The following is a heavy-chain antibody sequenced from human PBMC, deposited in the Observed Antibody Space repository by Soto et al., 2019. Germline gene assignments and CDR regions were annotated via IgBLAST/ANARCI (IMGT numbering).Heavy chain of an antibody. CDR3: ARAQRFSDWFDP. CDR2: IYSSGST. J-gene: IGHJ5*02. CDR1: GGAINSYY. D-gene: IGHD3-3*01. V-gene: IGHV4-4*07. Sequence: PSETLSLTCTVSGGAINSYYWTWIRQPAGKGLEWIGRIYSSGSTKYNPALQSRATMPLDTSKNQFSLRLTSVTAADTAVYYCARAQRFSDWFDPWGQGTLVTVS.